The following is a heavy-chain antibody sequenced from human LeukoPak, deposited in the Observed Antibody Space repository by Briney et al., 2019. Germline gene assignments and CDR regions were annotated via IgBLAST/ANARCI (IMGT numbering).Heavy chain of an antibody. D-gene: IGHD1-14*01. Sequence: GGSLRLSCAASAFTFSSYGIHWVRQAPGKGLEWVAFISSDGGNKYYADSVKGRFTISRDNSKNTLYLQMSSLRSEDTAVYYCAREPGYYFDYWGQGTLVTVSS. CDR1: AFTFSSYG. CDR2: ISSDGGNK. V-gene: IGHV3-30*19. J-gene: IGHJ4*02. CDR3: AREPGYYFDY.